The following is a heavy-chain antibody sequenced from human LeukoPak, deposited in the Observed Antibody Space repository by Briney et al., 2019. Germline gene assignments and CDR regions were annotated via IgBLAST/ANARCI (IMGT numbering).Heavy chain of an antibody. J-gene: IGHJ6*02. CDR1: GYTLTELS. D-gene: IGHD6-13*01. V-gene: IGHV1-24*01. CDR2: FDPEDGET. CDR3: ATSPRASGYSNPFQDYYYYGMDV. Sequence: ASVKVSCKVSGYTLTELSMHWVRQAPGKGLEWMGGFDPEDGETIYAQKFQGRVTMTEDTSTDTAYMELSSLRSEDTAVYYCATSPRASGYSNPFQDYYYYGMDVWGQGTTVTVFS.